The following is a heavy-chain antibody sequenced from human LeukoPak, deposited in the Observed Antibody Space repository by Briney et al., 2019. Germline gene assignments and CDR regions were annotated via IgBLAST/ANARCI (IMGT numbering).Heavy chain of an antibody. V-gene: IGHV3-23*01. CDR2: ISGSGGTT. J-gene: IGHJ4*02. Sequence: GGSLRLSCAASGFTFSNYAMTWVRQAPGKGLEWVSGISGSGGTTYHADSMKGRFTISRDNSKNTLYLQMNSLRAEDTAVYYCVKLTSTCSNTRPDYWGQGTLVTVSS. CDR1: GFTFSNYA. D-gene: IGHD5/OR15-5a*01. CDR3: VKLTSTCSNTRPDY.